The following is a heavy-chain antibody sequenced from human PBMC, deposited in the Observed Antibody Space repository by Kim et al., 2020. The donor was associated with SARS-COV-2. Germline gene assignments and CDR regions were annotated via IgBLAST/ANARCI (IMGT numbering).Heavy chain of an antibody. D-gene: IGHD4-17*01. CDR3: AIVLSTVTTLYYFDY. CDR1: GFTFSSYS. V-gene: IGHV3-21*01. J-gene: IGHJ4*02. Sequence: GGSLRLSCAASGFTFSSYSMNWVRQAPGKGLEWVSSISSSSSYIYYADSVKGRFTISRDNAKNSLYLQMNSLRAEDTAVYYCAIVLSTVTTLYYFDYWGQGTLVTVSA. CDR2: ISSSSSYI.